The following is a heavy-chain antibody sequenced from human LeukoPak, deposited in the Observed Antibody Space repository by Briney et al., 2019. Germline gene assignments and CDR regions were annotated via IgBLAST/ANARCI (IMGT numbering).Heavy chain of an antibody. CDR1: GYTFTTYD. V-gene: IGHV1-46*01. D-gene: IGHD6-13*01. CDR3: ARLSSSSSDDY. J-gene: IGHJ4*02. Sequence: GASVKVSCKAYGYTFTTYDIHWVRQAPGQGLEWMGIINPSGGSTSYAQKFQGRVTMTRDTSTSTVYMELSSLRSEDTAVYYCARLSSSSSDDYWGQGTLVTVSS. CDR2: INPSGGST.